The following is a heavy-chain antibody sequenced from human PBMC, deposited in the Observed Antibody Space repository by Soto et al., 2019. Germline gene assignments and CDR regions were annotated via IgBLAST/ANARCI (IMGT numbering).Heavy chain of an antibody. CDR3: ARAARGSSWEKTKYYYYYYGMDV. CDR1: GFTFSSYA. Sequence: HPGGSLRLSCAASGFTFSSYAMHWVRQAPGKGLEWVAVISYDGSNKYYADSVKGRFTISRDNSKNTLYLQMNSLRAEDTAVYYCARAARGSSWEKTKYYYYYYGMDVWGQGTTVTVSS. D-gene: IGHD6-13*01. V-gene: IGHV3-30-3*01. J-gene: IGHJ6*02. CDR2: ISYDGSNK.